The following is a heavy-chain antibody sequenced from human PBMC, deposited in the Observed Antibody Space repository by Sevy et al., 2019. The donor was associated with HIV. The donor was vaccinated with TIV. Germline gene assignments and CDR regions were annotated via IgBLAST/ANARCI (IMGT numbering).Heavy chain of an antibody. CDR3: ASDPYDGSFGAFDI. J-gene: IGHJ3*02. Sequence: GGSLRLSCAASKFIFRNYWMSWVRQAPGKGLEWVANIRHDGRDKKYVGSVEGRFAISRDNAKNSLLLQMNSLRVEDTAVYYCASDPYDGSFGAFDIWGRGTVVTVSS. CDR1: KFIFRNYW. V-gene: IGHV3-7*01. CDR2: IRHDGRDK. D-gene: IGHD3-3*01.